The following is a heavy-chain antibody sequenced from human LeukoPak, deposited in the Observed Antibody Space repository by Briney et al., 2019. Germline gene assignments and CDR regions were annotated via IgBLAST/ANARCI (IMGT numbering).Heavy chain of an antibody. CDR2: ISGSGGST. J-gene: IGHJ6*02. CDR3: AKDQRSGRNPYYSYYYGMDV. CDR1: GFTFSSYA. Sequence: GGSLRLSCAASGFTFSSYAMSWVRQAPGKGLEWVSAISGSGGSTYYADSVKGRFTISRDNSKNTLSLQMNRLRAEDTAVYYCAKDQRSGRNPYYSYYYGMDVWGQGTPVTVSS. D-gene: IGHD3-10*01. V-gene: IGHV3-23*01.